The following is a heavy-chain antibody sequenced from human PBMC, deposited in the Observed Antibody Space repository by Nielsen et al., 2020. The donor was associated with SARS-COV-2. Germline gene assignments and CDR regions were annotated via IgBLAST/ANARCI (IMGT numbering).Heavy chain of an antibody. CDR1: GFTFSSYG. D-gene: IGHD3-3*01. J-gene: IGHJ4*02. CDR3: ANTYYDFWSGGGVDY. Sequence: SLKISCAASGFTFSSYGMHWVRQAPGKGLEWVAVISYDGSNKYYADSVKGRFTISRDNSKNTLYLQMNSLRAEDTAVYYCANTYYDFWSGGGVDYWGQGTLVTVSS. V-gene: IGHV3-30*18. CDR2: ISYDGSNK.